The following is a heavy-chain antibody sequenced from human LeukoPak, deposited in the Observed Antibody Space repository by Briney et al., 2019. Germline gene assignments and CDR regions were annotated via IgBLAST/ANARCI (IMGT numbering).Heavy chain of an antibody. CDR2: IYTSGST. CDR1: GGSISSGSYY. V-gene: IGHV4-61*02. Sequence: SETLSLTCTVSGGSISSGSYYWSWIRQPGGKGLEWIGRIYTSGSTNYNPSLKSRVTISVDTSKNQFSLKLSSVTAADTAVYYCARDHSLFRGVIGFDYWGQGTLVTVSS. CDR3: ARDHSLFRGVIGFDY. J-gene: IGHJ4*02. D-gene: IGHD3-10*01.